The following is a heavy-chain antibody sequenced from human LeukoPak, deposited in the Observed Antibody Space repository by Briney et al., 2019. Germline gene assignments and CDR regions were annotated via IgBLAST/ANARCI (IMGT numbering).Heavy chain of an antibody. CDR2: IIPIFGTA. D-gene: IGHD3-3*01. CDR1: GGTFSSYA. CDR3: ARAEVFWSGPFDY. Sequence: GASVKVSCKASGGTFSSYAISWVRQAPGQGLEWMARIIPIFGTANYAQKFQGRVTITTDESTSTAYMELSSLRSEDTAVYYCARAEVFWSGPFDYWGQGTLVTVSS. J-gene: IGHJ4*02. V-gene: IGHV1-69*05.